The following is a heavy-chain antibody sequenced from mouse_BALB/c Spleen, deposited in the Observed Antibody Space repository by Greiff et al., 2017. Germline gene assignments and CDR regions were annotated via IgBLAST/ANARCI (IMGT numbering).Heavy chain of an antibody. Sequence: VQLKESGPELVKPGASVKISCKTSGYTFTEYTMHWVKQSHGKSLEWIGGINPNNGGTSYNQKFKGKATLTVDKSSSTAYMELRSLTSEDSAVYYCARRSTAPYGNYVGGYAMDYWGQGTSVTVSS. CDR3: ARRSTAPYGNYVGGYAMDY. J-gene: IGHJ4*01. V-gene: IGHV1-18*01. CDR1: GYTFTEYT. D-gene: IGHD2-10*02. CDR2: INPNNGGT.